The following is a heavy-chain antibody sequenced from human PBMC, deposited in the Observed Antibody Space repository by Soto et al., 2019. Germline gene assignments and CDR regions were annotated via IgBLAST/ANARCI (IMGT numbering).Heavy chain of an antibody. CDR3: ARAKRFLEWLPTPDLDV. J-gene: IGHJ6*04. CDR2: IYYSRST. Sequence: SETLSLTCTVSGGSISSSSYYWGWIRQPPGKGLEWIGSIYYSRSTYYNPSLKSRVTISVDTSKNQFSLKLSSVTAADTAVYYCARAKRFLEWLPTPDLDVWGKGTTVTVSS. V-gene: IGHV4-39*01. CDR1: GGSISSSSYY. D-gene: IGHD3-3*01.